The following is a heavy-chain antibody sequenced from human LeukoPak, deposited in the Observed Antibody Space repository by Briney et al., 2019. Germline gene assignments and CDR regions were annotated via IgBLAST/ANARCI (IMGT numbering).Heavy chain of an antibody. CDR3: AREMVRGVKAFDI. Sequence: PSETLSLTCAVSGGSISSSNWWSWVRQPPGKGLEWIGEIYHSGSTNYNPSLKSRVTISVDKSKNQFSLKLSSVTAADTAVYYCAREMVRGVKAFDIWGQGTMVTVSS. CDR2: IYHSGST. D-gene: IGHD3-10*01. J-gene: IGHJ3*02. CDR1: GGSISSSNW. V-gene: IGHV4-4*02.